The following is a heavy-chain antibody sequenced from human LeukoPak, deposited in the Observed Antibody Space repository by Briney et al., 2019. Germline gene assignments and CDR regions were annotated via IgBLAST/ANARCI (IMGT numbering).Heavy chain of an antibody. Sequence: SSETLSLTSAVYGGSFTGYYWSWIRHPPGKGLEWILEINHSGSTNYNPSLKSRVTISVDTSKNQFSLKLSSVTAADTAVYYCARVQDYDSSGTIDYWGQGTLVTVSS. CDR1: GGSFTGYY. J-gene: IGHJ4*02. CDR3: ARVQDYDSSGTIDY. CDR2: INHSGST. V-gene: IGHV4-34*01. D-gene: IGHD3-22*01.